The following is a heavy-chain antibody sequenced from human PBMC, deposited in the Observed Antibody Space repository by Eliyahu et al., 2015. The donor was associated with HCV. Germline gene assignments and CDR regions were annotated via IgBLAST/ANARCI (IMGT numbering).Heavy chain of an antibody. Sequence: QVQLQESGPGLVKPSETLSLTCSVSGGSIRNYYWTWIRQPPGKGLEWIGYVYYSGSTNYNPSLATRVTISVDTSKNQFSLKLNSVTAADTAVYYCARDQIPSRWILGGGLDVWGQGTTVTVSS. D-gene: IGHD2-2*03. J-gene: IGHJ6*02. CDR1: GGSIRNYY. CDR3: ARDQIPSRWILGGGLDV. V-gene: IGHV4-59*01. CDR2: VYYSGST.